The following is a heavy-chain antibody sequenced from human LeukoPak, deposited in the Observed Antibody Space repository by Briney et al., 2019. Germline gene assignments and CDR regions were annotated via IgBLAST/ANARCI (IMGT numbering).Heavy chain of an antibody. Sequence: PGGSLRLSCVASGFTFDDYTVHWVRQAPGKGLEWVSAISGSGGSTYYADSVKGRFTISRDNSKNTLYQQMNSLRAEDTAVYYCAKSDSSGSPGSDWGQGTLVTVSS. J-gene: IGHJ4*02. V-gene: IGHV3-23*01. CDR3: AKSDSSGSPGSD. CDR1: GFTFDDYT. CDR2: ISGSGGST. D-gene: IGHD3-22*01.